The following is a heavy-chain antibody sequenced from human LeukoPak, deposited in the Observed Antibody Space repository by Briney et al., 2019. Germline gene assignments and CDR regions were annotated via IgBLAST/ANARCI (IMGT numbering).Heavy chain of an antibody. V-gene: IGHV3-23*01. CDR1: GFTFSTYP. CDR3: AKGARGDTVTSIVGLNWFDP. CDR2: ISAYGSDT. Sequence: GGSLRLSCAASGFTFSTYPMSWVRQAPGKGLEWVSSISAYGSDTFHADSVKGRFTISRDNSKNTLSLQMNSLRADDTAVYYCAKGARGDTVTSIVGLNWFDPWGQGTLVTVSS. J-gene: IGHJ5*02. D-gene: IGHD4-17*01.